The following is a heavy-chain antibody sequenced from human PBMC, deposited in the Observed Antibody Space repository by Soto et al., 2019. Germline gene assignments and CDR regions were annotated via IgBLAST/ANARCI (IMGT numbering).Heavy chain of an antibody. D-gene: IGHD3-16*01. CDR3: AKDAVAVNGVWDWCDP. Sequence: EVQLLESGGGLVQPGGSLRLSCAASGFNVRNYAMSWVRQPPGKGVEWVSSIHGNGGGTYYADSVKGRFTVSRDDSKEPLYLQWSSLRVDDTAVYYCAKDAVAVNGVWDWCDPWGQGTLVTVSS. CDR2: IHGNGGGT. CDR1: GFNVRNYA. V-gene: IGHV3-23*01. J-gene: IGHJ5*02.